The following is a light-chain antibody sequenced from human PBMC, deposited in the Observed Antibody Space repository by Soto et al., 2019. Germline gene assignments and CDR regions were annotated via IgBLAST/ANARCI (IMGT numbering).Light chain of an antibody. CDR1: QSRLHSNGYNY. J-gene: IGKJ4*02. V-gene: IGKV2-28*01. CDR2: LGS. CDR3: MQSR. Sequence: DIVMTQSPLSLPVTPGEPASISCRSSQSRLHSNGYNYLDWYLQKPGQSPQLLIYLGSNRASGVPDRFSGSGSGTDFPLKIRRVEAADVGVYDCMQSRFGGWNKVEIK.